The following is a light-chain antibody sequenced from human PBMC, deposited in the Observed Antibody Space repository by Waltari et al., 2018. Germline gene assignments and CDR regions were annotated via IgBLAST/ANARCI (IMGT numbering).Light chain of an antibody. CDR2: SND. CDR1: ISNTGSNT. V-gene: IGLV1-44*01. Sequence: QSLLTQPPSASGTPGQRVTTSCSGGISNTGSNTLNWYRQFPGTAPKVLIYSNDQRTSGVPERFSGSKSGTSASLAISGLQSEDEADYYCAAWDDSLGGPVFGGGTKLTVL. J-gene: IGLJ2*01. CDR3: AAWDDSLGGPV.